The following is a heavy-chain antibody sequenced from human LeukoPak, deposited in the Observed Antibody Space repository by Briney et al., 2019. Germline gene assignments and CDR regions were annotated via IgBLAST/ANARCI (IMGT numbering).Heavy chain of an antibody. CDR2: FDPEDGET. D-gene: IGHD2-15*01. CDR1: GYTLTELS. CDR3: ARVLGYCSGGSCYTGGGY. Sequence: ASVKVSCKVSGYTLTELSMHWVRQAPGKGLEWMGGFDPEDGETIYAQKFQGRVTMTEDTSTDTAYMELSSLRSEDTAVYYCARVLGYCSGGSCYTGGGYWGQGTLVTVSS. V-gene: IGHV1-24*01. J-gene: IGHJ4*02.